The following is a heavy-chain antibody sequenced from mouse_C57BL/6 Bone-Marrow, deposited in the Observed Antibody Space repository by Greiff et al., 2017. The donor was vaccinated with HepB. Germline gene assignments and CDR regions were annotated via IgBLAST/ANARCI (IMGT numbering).Heavy chain of an antibody. CDR3: ARHYDYARADY. CDR1: GFTFSDYG. Sequence: EVKVVESGGGLVKPGGSLKLSCAASGFTFSDYGMHWVRQAPEKGLEWVAYISSGSSTIYYADTVKGRFNISRDNAKNTLFLQMTSLRSEDTAMYYCARHYDYARADYWGQGTTLTVSS. J-gene: IGHJ2*01. D-gene: IGHD2-4*01. V-gene: IGHV5-17*01. CDR2: ISSGSSTI.